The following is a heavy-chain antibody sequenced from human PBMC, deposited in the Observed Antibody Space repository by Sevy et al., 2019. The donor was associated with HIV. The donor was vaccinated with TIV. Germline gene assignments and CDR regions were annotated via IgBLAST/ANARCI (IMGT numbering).Heavy chain of an antibody. D-gene: IGHD3-3*01. J-gene: IGHJ6*02. CDR1: RLTFSSSS. Sequence: GESLKISCAASRLTFSSSSVNWVRQAPGKGLEWVSYISSSSTTIYYADSVKGRFTISRDNAKNSLYLQMNSLRDEDTAVYYCARGFMGADYYYGMDVWGQWTTVTVSS. V-gene: IGHV3-48*02. CDR2: ISSSSTTI. CDR3: ARGFMGADYYYGMDV.